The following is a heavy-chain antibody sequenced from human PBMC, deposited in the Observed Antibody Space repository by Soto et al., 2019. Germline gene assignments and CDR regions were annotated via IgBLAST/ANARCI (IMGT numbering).Heavy chain of an antibody. V-gene: IGHV3-15*07. D-gene: IGHD1-1*01. CDR2: IKSKTDGGTT. J-gene: IGHJ3*02. CDR1: GFTFSNAW. Sequence: EVQLVESGGGLVKPGGSLRLSCAASGFTFSNAWMNWVRQAPGKGLAWVGRIKSKTDGGTTDYAAPVKGRFTISRDDSKNTLYLQMNSLKTEDTAVYYCTTGRFGLEPSVDIWGQGTMVTVSS. CDR3: TTGRFGLEPSVDI.